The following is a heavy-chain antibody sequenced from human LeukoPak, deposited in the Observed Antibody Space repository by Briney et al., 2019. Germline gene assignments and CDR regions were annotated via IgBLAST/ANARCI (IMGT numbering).Heavy chain of an antibody. CDR3: ARDHYYDSSGYHPGDY. CDR2: ISYDGSNK. V-gene: IGHV3-30-3*01. J-gene: IGHJ4*02. D-gene: IGHD3-22*01. Sequence: GRSLRLSCAASGFTFSSYAMHWVRQAPGKGLEWVAVISYDGSNKYYADSVKGRFTISRDNSRNTLYLQMNSLRAEDTAVYYCARDHYYDSSGYHPGDYWGQGTLVTVSS. CDR1: GFTFSSYA.